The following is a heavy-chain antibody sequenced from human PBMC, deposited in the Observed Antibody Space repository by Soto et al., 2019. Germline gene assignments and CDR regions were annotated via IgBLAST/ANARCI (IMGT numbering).Heavy chain of an antibody. V-gene: IGHV3-33*01. J-gene: IGHJ3*02. Sequence: PGGSLRLSCAASGFTFSSYGMHWVRQAPGKGLEWVAVIWYDGSNKYYADSVKGRFTISRDNSKNTLYLQMNSLRAEDTAVYYCARDINHKAAAGTDAFDIWGQGTMVTVSS. D-gene: IGHD6-13*01. CDR2: IWYDGSNK. CDR1: GFTFSSYG. CDR3: ARDINHKAAAGTDAFDI.